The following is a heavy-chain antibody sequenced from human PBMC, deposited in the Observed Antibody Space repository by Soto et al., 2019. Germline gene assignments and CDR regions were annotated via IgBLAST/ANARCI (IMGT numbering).Heavy chain of an antibody. D-gene: IGHD2-15*01. Sequence: SETLSLTCTVSGGSISSGDYYWGWIRQPPGKGLEWIGYIYYSGSTYYNPSLKSRVTISVDTSKNQFSLKLSSVTAADTAVYYCARVIGYSNWFDPWGQGTLVTVSS. CDR3: ARVIGYSNWFDP. CDR2: IYYSGST. J-gene: IGHJ5*02. V-gene: IGHV4-30-4*01. CDR1: GGSISSGDYY.